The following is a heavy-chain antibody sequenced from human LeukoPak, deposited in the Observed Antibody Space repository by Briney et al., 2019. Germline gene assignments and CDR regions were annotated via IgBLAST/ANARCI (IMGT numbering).Heavy chain of an antibody. CDR3: ARERIDYGDRRGFDY. CDR1: GYTFTSYY. Sequence: ASVKVSCKASGYTFTSYYMHWVRQAPGQGLEWMGIINPSGGSTSYAQKFQGRVTMTRDTSTSTVYMELSSLRSEDTVVYYCARERIDYGDRRGFDYWGQGTLVTVSS. D-gene: IGHD4-17*01. CDR2: INPSGGST. V-gene: IGHV1-46*01. J-gene: IGHJ4*02.